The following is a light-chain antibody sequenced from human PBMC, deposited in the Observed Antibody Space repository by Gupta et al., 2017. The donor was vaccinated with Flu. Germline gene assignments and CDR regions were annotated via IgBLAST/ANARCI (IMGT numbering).Light chain of an antibody. CDR1: SSDVGGYIY. CDR2: HAT. Sequence: CTGTSSDVGGYIYVSWYQQHTGKAPKLTLYHATKRPSGVPDRFSGSKSSNTASVTIFGRQGEDEADYYCCSYASDNSFGVFGGGTKLTVL. J-gene: IGLJ3*02. V-gene: IGLV2-11*01. CDR3: CSYASDNSFGV.